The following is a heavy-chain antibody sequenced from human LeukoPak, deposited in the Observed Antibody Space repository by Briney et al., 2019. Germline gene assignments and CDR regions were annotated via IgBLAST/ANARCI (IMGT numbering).Heavy chain of an antibody. V-gene: IGHV3-21*04. Sequence: GGSLRLSCAASGFSFSTYSMSWVRQAPGKGLEWVSSISNSGTYIYYADLVKGRFTISRDNGKNSVYLQMNSLRAEDTAVYYCAKNGHGSGSYYPRTKYYFDYWGQGTLVTVSS. CDR3: AKNGHGSGSYYPRTKYYFDY. D-gene: IGHD3-10*01. CDR1: GFSFSTYS. CDR2: ISNSGTYI. J-gene: IGHJ4*02.